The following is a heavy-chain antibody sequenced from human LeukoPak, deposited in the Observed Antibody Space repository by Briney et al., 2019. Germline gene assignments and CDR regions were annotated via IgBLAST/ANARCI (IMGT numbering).Heavy chain of an antibody. CDR3: ARGYCSSTSCRGGWFDP. CDR2: MNPNSGNT. J-gene: IGHJ5*02. V-gene: IGHV1-8*01. CDR1: GYTFTSYD. Sequence: GASGKVSCKASGYTFTSYDINWVRQATGQGLEWMGWMNPNSGNTGYAQKFQGRVTMTRNTSISTAYMELSSLRSEDTAVYYCARGYCSSTSCRGGWFDPWGQGTLVTVSS. D-gene: IGHD2-2*01.